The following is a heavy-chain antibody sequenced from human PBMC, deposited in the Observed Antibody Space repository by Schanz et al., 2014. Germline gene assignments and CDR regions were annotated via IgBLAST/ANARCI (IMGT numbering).Heavy chain of an antibody. CDR3: ARDAVALVPEYFMDV. CDR1: GFTFSSYG. CDR2: IWYDGSNK. Sequence: VQLLESGGGLVQPGRSLRLSCAASGFTFSSYGMHWVRQAPGRGLEWVALIWYDGSNKYYAESVKGRFTISRDNPKNTLYLLLNSLRAEDTAVYYCARDAVALVPEYFMDVWGKGTPVTVSS. V-gene: IGHV3-33*01. D-gene: IGHD2-15*01. J-gene: IGHJ6*03.